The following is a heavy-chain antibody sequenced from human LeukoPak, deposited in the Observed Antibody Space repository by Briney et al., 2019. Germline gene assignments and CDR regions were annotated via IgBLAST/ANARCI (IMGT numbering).Heavy chain of an antibody. D-gene: IGHD7-27*01. CDR1: GFSFSNYG. V-gene: IGHV3-30*18. CDR3: AKILGTTGIFDY. CDR2: LSYDGSYK. J-gene: IGHJ4*02. Sequence: GRSLRLSCAASGFSFSNYGMHWVRQAPGKGLEWVAVLSYDGSYKNYADSVKGRFTISRDNSKDTLNLQMNSLRAEDTAVYHCAKILGTTGIFDYWGQGTLVTASS.